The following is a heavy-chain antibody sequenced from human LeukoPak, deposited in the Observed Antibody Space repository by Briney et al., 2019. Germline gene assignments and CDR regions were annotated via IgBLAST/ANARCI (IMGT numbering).Heavy chain of an antibody. Sequence: GGSLRLSCAASGFTFSTYGMHWVRQAPGKGLEWVAVISYDESNKYYADSVKGRFTISRDNSKNTLYLQMTSQRAEDTAVYYCARQAWPQQYCIRTSCYNLFDPWGQGTLVTVSS. CDR2: ISYDESNK. D-gene: IGHD2-2*01. CDR1: GFTFSTYG. V-gene: IGHV3-30*03. CDR3: ARQAWPQQYCIRTSCYNLFDP. J-gene: IGHJ5*02.